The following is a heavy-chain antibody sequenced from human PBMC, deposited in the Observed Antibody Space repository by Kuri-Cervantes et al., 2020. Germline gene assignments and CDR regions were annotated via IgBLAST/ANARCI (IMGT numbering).Heavy chain of an antibody. D-gene: IGHD6-6*01. V-gene: IGHV4-59*12. Sequence: GSLRLSCSVSDSSFDFYYWNWIRQTPGKGLEWIGCSHYGGNTNYNPSLKSRVTISVDTSKNQFSLKLSSVTAADTAVYYCARGVAARLRQLLPWGQGTLVTVSS. CDR3: ARGVAARLRQLLP. CDR2: SHYGGNT. J-gene: IGHJ5*02. CDR1: DSSFDFYY.